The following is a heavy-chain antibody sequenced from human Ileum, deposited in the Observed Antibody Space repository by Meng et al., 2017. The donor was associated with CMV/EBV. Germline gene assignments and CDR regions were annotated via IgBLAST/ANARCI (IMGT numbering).Heavy chain of an antibody. CDR3: AHRQLDLKYFDY. CDR1: GFSLSTRGVG. V-gene: IGHV2-5*01. D-gene: IGHD6-6*01. CDR2: IYWNDDK. Sequence: SSGFSLSTRGVGVGSIRQPPGKALEWLALIYWNDDKRYSPSLKSRLTITKDTSKNQVVLTMTNMDPVDTATYYCAHRQLDLKYFDYWGQGTLVTVSS. J-gene: IGHJ4*02.